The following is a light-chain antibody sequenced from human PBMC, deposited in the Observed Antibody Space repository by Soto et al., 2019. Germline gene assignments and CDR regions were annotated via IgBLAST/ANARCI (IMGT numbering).Light chain of an antibody. J-gene: IGKJ5*01. CDR3: QQRSNWRT. CDR2: DAS. CDR1: QSVSRY. V-gene: IGKV3-11*01. Sequence: IVLTQSPATLSLSPGESATLSCRASQSVSRYLAWYQQKPGQAPRLLIYDASNRATGIPARFSGSGSGTDFTLTISSLEPEDFAVYYCQQRSNWRTFGQGTRLEIK.